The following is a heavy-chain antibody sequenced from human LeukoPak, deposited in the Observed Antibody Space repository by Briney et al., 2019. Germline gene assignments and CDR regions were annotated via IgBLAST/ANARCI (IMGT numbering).Heavy chain of an antibody. CDR3: ARDHIVVVPAAEYYYYYYGMDV. J-gene: IGHJ6*02. CDR2: ISSSGSTI. V-gene: IGHV3-11*01. Sequence: GGSLRLPCAASGFTFRDYYMSWIRQAPGKGLEWVSYISSSGSTIYYADSVKGRFTISRDNAKNSLYLQMNSLRAEDTAVYYCARDHIVVVPAAEYYYYYYGMDVWGQGTTVTVSS. D-gene: IGHD2-2*01. CDR1: GFTFRDYY.